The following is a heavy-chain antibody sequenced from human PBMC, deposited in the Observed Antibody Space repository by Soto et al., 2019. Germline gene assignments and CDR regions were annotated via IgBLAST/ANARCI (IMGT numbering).Heavy chain of an antibody. CDR2: ISYDGNNK. D-gene: IGHD2-15*01. CDR1: GFTFSNYA. Sequence: QVQLVESGGGVVQPGRSLRLSCAASGFTFSNYAMYWVRQAPGKGLEWVAVISYDGNNKYYADSVKGRFTISRDNSKNTLYLXMNSLRAXDTAVYYCARAGCDGGTCXTLVGLRYGMDVWGQGTTVTVSS. CDR3: ARAGCDGGTCXTLVGLRYGMDV. V-gene: IGHV3-30-3*01. J-gene: IGHJ6*02.